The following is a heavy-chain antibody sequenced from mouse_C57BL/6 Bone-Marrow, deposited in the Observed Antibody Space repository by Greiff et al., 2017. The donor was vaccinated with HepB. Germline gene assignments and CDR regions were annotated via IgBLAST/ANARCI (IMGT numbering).Heavy chain of an antibody. D-gene: IGHD1-1*01. Sequence: EVQLQHSGPEQVKPGASMKLSCKASRYTNNDYYMNWVKQSHGKSLEWIGDINPNNGGTSYNQKFKGKATLTVDKSSSTAYMELRSLTSEDSAVYYCLYGSSPYAMDYWGQGTSVTVSS. V-gene: IGHV1-26*01. CDR1: RYTNNDYY. CDR3: LYGSSPYAMDY. J-gene: IGHJ4*01. CDR2: INPNNGGT.